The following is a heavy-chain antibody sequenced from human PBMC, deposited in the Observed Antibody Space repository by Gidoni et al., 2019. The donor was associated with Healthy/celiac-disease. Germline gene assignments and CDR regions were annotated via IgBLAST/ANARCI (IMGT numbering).Heavy chain of an antibody. CDR2: ISYDGSNK. J-gene: IGHJ4*02. CDR3: AKDRRDYYGSGSLDY. V-gene: IGHV3-30*18. D-gene: IGHD3-10*01. Sequence: AVISYDGSNKYYADSVKGRFTISRDNSKNTLYLQMNSLRAEDTAVYYCAKDRRDYYGSGSLDYWGQGTLVTVSS.